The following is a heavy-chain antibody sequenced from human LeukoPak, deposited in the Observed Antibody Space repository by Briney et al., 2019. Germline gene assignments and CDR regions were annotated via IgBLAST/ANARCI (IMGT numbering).Heavy chain of an antibody. Sequence: SSXSSSSSYIYYADSVKGRFTISRDNAKNSLYLQMNSLRAEDTAVYYCARGYDSSGYYPYYFDYWGQGTLVTVSS. J-gene: IGHJ4*02. D-gene: IGHD3-22*01. CDR2: XSSSSSYI. CDR3: ARGYDSSGYYPYYFDY. V-gene: IGHV3-21*01.